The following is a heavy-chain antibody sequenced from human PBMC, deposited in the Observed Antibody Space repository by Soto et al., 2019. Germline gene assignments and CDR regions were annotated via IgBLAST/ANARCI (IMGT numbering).Heavy chain of an antibody. D-gene: IGHD6-19*01. CDR3: ARDGDIAVAGY. CDR1: GFTVSSNY. Sequence: GGSLRLSCAASGFTVSSNYMSWVRQAPGKGLVWVSRINSDGTSTNYADSVKGRFTISRDNAKNTLYLQMNSLRAEDTAVYYCARDGDIAVAGYWGQGTLVTVSS. CDR2: INSDGTST. J-gene: IGHJ4*02. V-gene: IGHV3-74*01.